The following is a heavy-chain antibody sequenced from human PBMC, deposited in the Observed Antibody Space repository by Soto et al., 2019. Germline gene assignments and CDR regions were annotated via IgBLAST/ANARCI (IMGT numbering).Heavy chain of an antibody. CDR1: GGSFSDHY. V-gene: IGHV4-34*01. CDR3: ARQGRWGSLSAHTWFDP. J-gene: IGHJ5*02. D-gene: IGHD2-21*01. Sequence: SETLSLTCAVYGGSFSDHYWSWIRQPPEKGLEWIGNINYSGSTNYNPSLKSRVTISVDTSKNQVSLKLSSVTAADTAVYYCARQGRWGSLSAHTWFDPWGQGTLVTVSS. CDR2: INYSGST.